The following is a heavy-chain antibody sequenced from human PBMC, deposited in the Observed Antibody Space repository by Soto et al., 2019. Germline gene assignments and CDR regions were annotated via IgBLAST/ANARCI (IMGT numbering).Heavy chain of an antibody. CDR2: INHSGST. CDR1: GGSFSGYY. D-gene: IGHD3-9*01. V-gene: IGHV4-34*01. CDR3: ARGLVLRYFDWYRRNWFDP. Sequence: SETLSLTCAVYGGSFSGYYWSWIRQPPGKGLEWIGEINHSGSTNYNPSLKSRVTIPVDTSKNQFSLKLSSVTAADTAVYYCARGLVLRYFDWYRRNWFDPWGQGTLVTVSS. J-gene: IGHJ5*02.